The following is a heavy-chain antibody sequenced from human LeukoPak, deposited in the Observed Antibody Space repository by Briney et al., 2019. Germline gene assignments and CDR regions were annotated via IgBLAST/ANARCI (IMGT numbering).Heavy chain of an antibody. CDR3: ARDSTRSAFDI. V-gene: IGHV3-53*01. Sequence: GGSLRLSCAASDFNVRGNDMTWVRQAPGKGLEWVSVIKSGGGTYYADSVKGRFTISRDNPKNALYPQMNSLRAEDTAIYYCARDSTRSAFDIWGQGTMVTVSS. CDR2: IKSGGGT. J-gene: IGHJ3*02. CDR1: DFNVRGND.